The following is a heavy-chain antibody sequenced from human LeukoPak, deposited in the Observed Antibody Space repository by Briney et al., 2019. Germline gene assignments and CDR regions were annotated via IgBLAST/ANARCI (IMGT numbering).Heavy chain of an antibody. CDR1: GITVTDYF. Sequence: ASVKVSCKASGITVTDYFIHWVRQAPGQGLEWMGWINPHNGGTNYAQKFQGRVTMTRDTSISTAYMELRGLRSDDTAVYYCARDHMLRSAAGTLDYWGQGTLVTVSS. CDR3: ARDHMLRSAAGTLDY. J-gene: IGHJ4*02. D-gene: IGHD6-13*01. V-gene: IGHV1-2*02. CDR2: INPHNGGT.